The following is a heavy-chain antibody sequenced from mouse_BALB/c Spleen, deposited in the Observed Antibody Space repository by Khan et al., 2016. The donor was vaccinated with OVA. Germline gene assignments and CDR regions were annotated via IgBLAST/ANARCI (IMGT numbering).Heavy chain of an antibody. Sequence: VQLQQSGTVLARPGTSVKMSCKASGYTFTSYWMHWVKQRPGQGLEWIGAIYPGNSDTSYNQKFKGKATLTAVTSTSTAYMELSSLTNEDSSVYYCNRCGYLFAYWGQGTLVTVSA. CDR2: IYPGNSDT. V-gene: IGHV1-5*01. CDR3: NRCGYLFAY. J-gene: IGHJ3*01. CDR1: GYTFTSYW. D-gene: IGHD2-2*01.